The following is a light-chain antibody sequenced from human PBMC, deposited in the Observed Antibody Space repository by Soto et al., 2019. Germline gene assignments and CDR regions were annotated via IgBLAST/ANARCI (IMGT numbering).Light chain of an antibody. V-gene: IGKV1-5*03. CDR1: QSISSW. CDR3: QPYNSYPLT. J-gene: IGKJ4*01. Sequence: DIQMTQSPSTLSASVGDRVTITCRASQSISSWLAWYQQKPGKAPNLLIYKASSLESGVPSRFSGSGSGTEFTLTISSLQHDDFATYYCQPYNSYPLTFGGGTKVEIK. CDR2: KAS.